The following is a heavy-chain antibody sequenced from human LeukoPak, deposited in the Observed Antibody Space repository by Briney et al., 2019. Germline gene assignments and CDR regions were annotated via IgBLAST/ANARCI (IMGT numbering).Heavy chain of an antibody. J-gene: IGHJ4*02. V-gene: IGHV3-74*01. CDR2: IKSDGSIT. CDR1: GFTFSSYW. Sequence: PGGSLRLSCAASGFTFSSYWMHWVRQDPGKGLVWVSRIKSDGSITSYADSVKGRFTISRNNAKNTLYLQMNSLRAEDTAVYYCARDFDRYYFDYWGQGTLVTVSS. D-gene: IGHD3-9*01. CDR3: ARDFDRYYFDY.